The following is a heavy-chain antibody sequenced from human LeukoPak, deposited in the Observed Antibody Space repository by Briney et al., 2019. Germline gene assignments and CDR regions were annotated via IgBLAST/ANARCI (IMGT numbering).Heavy chain of an antibody. V-gene: IGHV4-39*01. J-gene: IGHJ4*02. CDR3: ARRGGSGRAFDY. D-gene: IGHD1-26*01. Sequence: PSETLSLTCSVSGASISGGTYCWGWIRQPPGKGLEWIGSIYYTGSTYDNPSLKSRVTISVDTSKNQFSLKLSSVTAADTAVYYCARRGGSGRAFDYWGQGTLVTVSS. CDR2: IYYTGST. CDR1: GASISGGTYC.